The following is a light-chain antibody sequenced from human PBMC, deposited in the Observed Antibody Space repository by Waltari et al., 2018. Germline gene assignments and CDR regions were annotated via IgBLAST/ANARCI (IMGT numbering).Light chain of an antibody. J-gene: IGKJ4*01. CDR3: QQYNSYSLLS. V-gene: IGKV1-5*03. CDR1: QSISKW. Sequence: DIQMTQSPSTLSAYVGDRVIFSCRASQSISKWLAWYQQKPGKVPKLLIYKASTLESGVPSRFSGSGSGTEFTLTISSLQPEDFATYYCQQYNSYSLLSFGGGTKVEIK. CDR2: KAS.